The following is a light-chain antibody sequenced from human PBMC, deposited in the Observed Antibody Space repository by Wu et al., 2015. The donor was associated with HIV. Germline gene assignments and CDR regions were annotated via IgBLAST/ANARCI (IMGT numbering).Light chain of an antibody. J-gene: IGKJ1*01. CDR3: QQYNNYRWT. CDR1: QSISNW. Sequence: DIQMTQSPSTLSASVGDRVTITCRASQSISNWLAWYQQKPGKAPKLLIYKASHLEGGVPSRFSGSGSGTEFTLTISSLQSEDFVVYFCQQYNNYRWTFGQGTRVDIK. V-gene: IGKV1-5*03. CDR2: KAS.